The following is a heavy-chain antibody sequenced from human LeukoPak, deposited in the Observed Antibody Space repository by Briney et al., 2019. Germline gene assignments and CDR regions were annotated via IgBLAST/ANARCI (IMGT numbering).Heavy chain of an antibody. V-gene: IGHV1-18*01. Sequence: ASVKASCKASGYTFSSYDISWVRQAPGQGLEWMGWISAYNGNTNYVQKLQGRVTMTTDTSTSTAYMELSSLRSEDTAVYYCARGYKRRYTPPGMDVWGQGTTVTVSS. D-gene: IGHD1-1*01. CDR3: ARGYKRRYTPPGMDV. CDR1: GYTFSSYD. J-gene: IGHJ6*02. CDR2: ISAYNGNT.